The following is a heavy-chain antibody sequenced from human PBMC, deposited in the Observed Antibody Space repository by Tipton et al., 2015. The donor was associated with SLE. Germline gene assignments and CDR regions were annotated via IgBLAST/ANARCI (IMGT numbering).Heavy chain of an antibody. CDR3: ASYSGYDSLFDY. J-gene: IGHJ4*02. D-gene: IGHD5-12*01. CDR1: GGSISSHY. V-gene: IGHV4-59*08. CDR2: IYYSGST. Sequence: LRLSCTVSGGSISSHYWSWIRQPPGKELEWIGYIYYSGSTNYNPSLKSRVTISVDTSKNQFSLKLSSVTAADTAVYYCASYSGYDSLFDYWGQGTLVTVSS.